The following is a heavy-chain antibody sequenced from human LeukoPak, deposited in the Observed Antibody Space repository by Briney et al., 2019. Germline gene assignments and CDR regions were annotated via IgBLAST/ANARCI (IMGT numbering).Heavy chain of an antibody. J-gene: IGHJ4*02. D-gene: IGHD2-15*01. CDR1: GGSITSGSYY. CDR2: VYTSGST. V-gene: IGHV4-61*02. CDR3: ARIRLLAAY. Sequence: SETLSLTCAVSGGSITSGSYYWTWIRQPAGKGLEWIGRVYTSGSTNYNPYLKSRVTISVDTSKNQFSLKLSSVTAADTAVYYCARIRLLAAYWGQGTLVTVSS.